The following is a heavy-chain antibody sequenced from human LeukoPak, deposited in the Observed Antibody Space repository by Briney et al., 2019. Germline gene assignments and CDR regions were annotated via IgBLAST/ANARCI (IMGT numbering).Heavy chain of an antibody. J-gene: IGHJ4*02. CDR3: ARDWSSLAVAGTWYYFDY. V-gene: IGHV3-74*01. Sequence: PGGSLRLSCAASGFTFSSYWMHWVRQAPGKGLVWVSRINSDGSSTSYADSVKGRFTISRDNAKNTLYLQMNSLRAEDTAVYYGARDWSSLAVAGTWYYFDYWGQGTLVTVSS. CDR2: INSDGSST. D-gene: IGHD6-19*01. CDR1: GFTFSSYW.